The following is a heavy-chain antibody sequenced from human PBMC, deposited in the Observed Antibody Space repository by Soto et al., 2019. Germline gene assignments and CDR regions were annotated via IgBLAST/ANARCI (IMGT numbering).Heavy chain of an antibody. CDR2: ISYDGSNK. CDR3: ARLLLEYSSSPDFDY. CDR1: GFTFSSYA. D-gene: IGHD6-6*01. V-gene: IGHV3-30-3*01. Sequence: GGSLRLSCAASGFTFSSYAMHWVRQAPGKGLEWVAVISYDGSNKYYADSVKGRFTISRDNSKNTLYLQMNSLRAEDTAVYYCARLLLEYSSSPDFDYRGQGTLVTLSS. J-gene: IGHJ4*02.